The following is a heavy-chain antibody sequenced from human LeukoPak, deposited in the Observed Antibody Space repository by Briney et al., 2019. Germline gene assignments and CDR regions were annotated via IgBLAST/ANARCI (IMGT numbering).Heavy chain of an antibody. CDR2: ISAYNGNT. V-gene: IGHV1-18*01. J-gene: IGHJ6*02. CDR1: GYTFVSYG. D-gene: IGHD4-11*01. CDR3: AREVTHHVYYGMDV. Sequence: ASVKVSCKASGYTFVSYGISWVRQAPGQGLEWMGWISAYNGNTNYAQKFQGRVTMTTDTSTSTAYMELRSLRSDGTAVYFCAREVTHHVYYGMDVWGQGTTVTVPS.